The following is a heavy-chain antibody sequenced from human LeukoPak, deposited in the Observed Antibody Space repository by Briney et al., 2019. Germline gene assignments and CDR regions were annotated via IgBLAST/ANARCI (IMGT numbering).Heavy chain of an antibody. V-gene: IGHV4-30-2*01. CDR2: IYHSGST. CDR3: ARGGEPYYFDY. CDR1: GVSISSGGYS. D-gene: IGHD2-21*01. J-gene: IGHJ4*02. Sequence: SETLSLTCAVSGVSISSGGYSWSWLRQPPGKGLEWIGYIYHSGSTYYNPSLKSRVTISVDRSKNQFSLRLSSVTAADTAVYYCARGGEPYYFDYWGQGTLVTVSS.